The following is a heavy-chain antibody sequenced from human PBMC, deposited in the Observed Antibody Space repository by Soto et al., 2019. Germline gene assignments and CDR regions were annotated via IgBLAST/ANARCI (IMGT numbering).Heavy chain of an antibody. CDR3: TTDSHFTMKLVHFDY. J-gene: IGHJ4*01. CDR2: IKSKIDGGTT. V-gene: IGHV3-15*07. D-gene: IGHD3-22*01. CDR1: AFTFTAAW. Sequence: EVQLVESGGGLVEPGGSLRLSCAASAFTFTAAWINWVRHAPGKGLEWVGRIKSKIDGGTTDFAAPVKGRFAISRDDSRNMVYFQMNSLEIEDTAVHYCTTDSHFTMKLVHFDYWGLGTLVTVSS.